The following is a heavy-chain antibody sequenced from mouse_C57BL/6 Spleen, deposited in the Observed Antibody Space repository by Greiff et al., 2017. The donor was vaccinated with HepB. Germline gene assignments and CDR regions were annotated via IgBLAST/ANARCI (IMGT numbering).Heavy chain of an antibody. D-gene: IGHD2-4*01. CDR3: AREGYDYDSDY. CDR1: GYSITSGYY. CDR2: ISYDGSN. V-gene: IGHV3-6*01. J-gene: IGHJ2*01. Sequence: ESGPGLVKPSQSLSLTCSVTGYSITSGYYWNWIRQFPGNKLEWMGYISYDGSNNYNPSLKNRISITRDTSKNQFFLKLNSVTTEDTATYYCAREGYDYDSDYWGQGTTLTVSS.